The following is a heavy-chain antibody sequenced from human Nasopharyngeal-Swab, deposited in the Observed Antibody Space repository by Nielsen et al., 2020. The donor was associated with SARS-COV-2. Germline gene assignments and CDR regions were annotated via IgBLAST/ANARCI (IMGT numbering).Heavy chain of an antibody. Sequence: SVKVSCKASGCTFTSSAVQWVRQARGQRLEWIGWIVVGSGNTNYAQKFQERVTITRDMSTSTAYVELSSLRSEDTAVYYCAADQGVQGARGDYWGQGTLVTVSS. CDR1: GCTFTSSA. V-gene: IGHV1-58*01. CDR2: IVVGSGNT. J-gene: IGHJ4*02. CDR3: AADQGVQGARGDY. D-gene: IGHD3-10*01.